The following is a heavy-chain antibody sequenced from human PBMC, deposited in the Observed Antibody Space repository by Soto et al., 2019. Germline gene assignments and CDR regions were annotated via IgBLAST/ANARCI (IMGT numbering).Heavy chain of an antibody. CDR3: ASVCSGGSCYGWFWFDP. D-gene: IGHD2-15*01. Sequence: QVQLVQSGAEVKKPGSSVKVSCKASGGTFSSYAISWVRQAPGQGLEWMGGIIPIFGTANYAQKFQGRITITADESTSTAYMELSSLRSEDTAVYYCASVCSGGSCYGWFWFDPWGQGTLVTVSS. CDR1: GGTFSSYA. J-gene: IGHJ5*02. V-gene: IGHV1-69*01. CDR2: IIPIFGTA.